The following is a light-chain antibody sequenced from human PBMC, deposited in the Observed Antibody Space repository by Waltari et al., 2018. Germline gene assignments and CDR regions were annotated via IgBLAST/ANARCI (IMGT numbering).Light chain of an antibody. Sequence: QSVLTQPPSASATSGQGVAIPCSGGSSNIGSNTVYWYQQFPGTAPKLLIFSNEERPSGVPDRFSGSKFGTSASLAISGLQFEDEAEYYCAAWDDSLSAVVFGGGTQLTVL. CDR1: SSNIGSNT. J-gene: IGLJ7*01. CDR3: AAWDDSLSAVV. CDR2: SNE. V-gene: IGLV1-44*01.